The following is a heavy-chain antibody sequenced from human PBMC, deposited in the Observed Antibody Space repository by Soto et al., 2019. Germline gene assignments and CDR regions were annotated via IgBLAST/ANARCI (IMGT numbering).Heavy chain of an antibody. Sequence: ASVKVSCKASGFTFTSSAVQWVRQARGQRLEWIGWIVVGSGNTNYAQKFQERVTITRDMSTSTAYMELSSLRSEDTAVYYCAADRIAAAGRPSYYYYYGMDVWGQGTTVTVSS. D-gene: IGHD6-13*01. CDR3: AADRIAAAGRPSYYYYYGMDV. CDR2: IVVGSGNT. CDR1: GFTFTSSA. J-gene: IGHJ6*02. V-gene: IGHV1-58*01.